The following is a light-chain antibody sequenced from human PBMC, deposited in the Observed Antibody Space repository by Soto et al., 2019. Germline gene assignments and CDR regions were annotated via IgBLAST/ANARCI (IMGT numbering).Light chain of an antibody. V-gene: IGKV1-8*01. CDR1: QGISSY. CDR2: AAS. Sequence: AIRMTQSPSSLSASTGDRVSITCRASQGISSYLAWYQRKPGKAPKLLIYAASTLQSGVPSRFSGSGSGTDFTLTISCLQSEDFATYYCQQYYSYPQITFGQGTRLEIK. J-gene: IGKJ5*01. CDR3: QQYYSYPQIT.